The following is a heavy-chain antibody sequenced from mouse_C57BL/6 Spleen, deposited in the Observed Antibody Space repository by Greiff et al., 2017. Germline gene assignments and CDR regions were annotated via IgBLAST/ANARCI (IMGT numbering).Heavy chain of an antibody. CDR1: GYTFTDYY. J-gene: IGHJ3*01. Sequence: VQLQESGPELVKPGASVKISCKASGYTFTDYYINWVKQRPGQGLEWIGWIFPGSGSTYYNEKFKGKATLTVDKSSSTAYMLLSSLTSEDSAVYFCAREGTAQATELFAYWGQGTLVTVSA. CDR2: IFPGSGST. CDR3: AREGTAQATELFAY. V-gene: IGHV1-75*01. D-gene: IGHD3-2*02.